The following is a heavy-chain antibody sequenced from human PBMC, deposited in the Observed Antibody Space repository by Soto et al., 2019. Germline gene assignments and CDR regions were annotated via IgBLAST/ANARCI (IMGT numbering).Heavy chain of an antibody. CDR3: ARAVEMATFPRSYLFY. D-gene: IGHD5-12*01. Sequence: ASVKVSCKASGGTFSNYAINWVRQAPGQGLEWMGGIIPLFGTANYAQKFQGRVTITADESTSTAYLDLSSLRSEDTAVYYCARAVEMATFPRSYLFYWGQGTPVTVSS. V-gene: IGHV1-69*13. CDR1: GGTFSNYA. CDR2: IIPLFGTA. J-gene: IGHJ4*02.